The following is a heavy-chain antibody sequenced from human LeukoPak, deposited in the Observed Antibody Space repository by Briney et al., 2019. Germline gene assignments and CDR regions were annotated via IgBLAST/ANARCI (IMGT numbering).Heavy chain of an antibody. J-gene: IGHJ6*03. V-gene: IGHV3-21*01. D-gene: IGHD7-27*01. CDR3: ARVYWGYFYMDV. CDR1: GFTFSSYS. CDR2: ISSGSSYI. Sequence: GGSLRLSCAASGFTFSSYSMNWVRQAPGKGLEWVSSISSGSSYIYYADSVKGRFTISRDNAKNSLYLQMNSLRADDTAVYYCARVYWGYFYMDVWGKGTTVTVSS.